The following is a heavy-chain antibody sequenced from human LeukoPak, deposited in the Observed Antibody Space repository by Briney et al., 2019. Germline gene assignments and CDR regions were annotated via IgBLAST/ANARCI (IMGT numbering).Heavy chain of an antibody. CDR1: GYTFRSYG. V-gene: IGHV1-18*01. CDR2: IDPYNGNT. D-gene: IGHD5-18*01. J-gene: IGHJ6*03. CDR3: ARVIHLVYYYMDV. Sequence: GASVKVSCKASGYTFRSYGINWVRQAPGQGLEWMGWIDPYNGNTNYAQKSKGRVTMTTDASTNTAYMELRSLRSDDTAVYYCARVIHLVYYYMDVWGKGTTVTVSS.